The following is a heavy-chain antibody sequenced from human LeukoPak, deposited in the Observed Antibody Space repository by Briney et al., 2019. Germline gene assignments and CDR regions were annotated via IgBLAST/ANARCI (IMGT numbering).Heavy chain of an antibody. CDR2: IIPIFGTA. Sequence: ASVKVSCKASGGTFSSYAISWVRQAPGQGLEWMGGIIPIFGTANYAQKFQGRVTITADESTSTAYMELSSLRSEDTAVYYCARVDTAMVKGYYYYGMDVWGQGTTVTVSS. J-gene: IGHJ6*02. D-gene: IGHD5-18*01. V-gene: IGHV1-69*13. CDR3: ARVDTAMVKGYYYYGMDV. CDR1: GGTFSSYA.